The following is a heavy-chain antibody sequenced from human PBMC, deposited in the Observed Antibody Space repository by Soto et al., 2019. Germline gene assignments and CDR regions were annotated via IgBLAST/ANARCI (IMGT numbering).Heavy chain of an antibody. CDR2: IYYNGNT. CDR3: ARDKGGAALKGSGMDV. CDR1: GGSLSSRDFY. J-gene: IGHJ6*02. Sequence: HVQLQESGPGLVKPSQTLSLSCSVSGGSLSSRDFYWSWIRHHPEKGLEWIGSIYYNGNTYYNPSLXSXVXMXLDTSMNEFSLRLTSVTAADTAVYYCARDKGGAALKGSGMDVWGQGTTVTVSS. V-gene: IGHV4-31*03. D-gene: IGHD3-10*01.